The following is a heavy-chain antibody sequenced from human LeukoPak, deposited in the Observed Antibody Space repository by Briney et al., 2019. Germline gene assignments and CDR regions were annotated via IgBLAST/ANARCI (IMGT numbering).Heavy chain of an antibody. CDR3: ARLTDLYYYDSSGYYYFDY. CDR1: GYPFTSYG. Sequence: ASVKVSCKASGYPFTSYGISWVRQAPGQGLEWMGWISAYNGNTNYAQKLQGRVTMTTDTSTSTAYMELRSLRSDDTAVYYCARLTDLYYYDSSGYYYFDYWGQGTLVTVSS. V-gene: IGHV1-18*01. CDR2: ISAYNGNT. J-gene: IGHJ4*02. D-gene: IGHD3-22*01.